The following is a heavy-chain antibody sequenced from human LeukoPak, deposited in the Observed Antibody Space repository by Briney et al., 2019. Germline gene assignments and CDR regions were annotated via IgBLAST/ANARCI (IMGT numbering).Heavy chain of an antibody. V-gene: IGHV3-30*02. CDR3: AKDLRYYDSSGPYYSDY. CDR2: IRYDGSNK. J-gene: IGHJ4*02. Sequence: GGSLRLSCAASGFTFSSYGMHWVRQAPGKGLEWVAFIRYDGSNKYYADSVKGRFTISRDNSKNTLYLQMNSLRAEDTAVYYCAKDLRYYDSSGPYYSDYWGQGTLVTVSS. CDR1: GFTFSSYG. D-gene: IGHD3-22*01.